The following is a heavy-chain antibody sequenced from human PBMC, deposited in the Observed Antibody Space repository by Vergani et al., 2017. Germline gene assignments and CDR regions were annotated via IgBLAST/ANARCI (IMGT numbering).Heavy chain of an antibody. CDR3: AKTSRIGYYMDV. CDR2: ISGSGGST. V-gene: IGHV3-23*01. Sequence: EVRLLESGGGLVQPGGSLRLSCAASGFTFSSYAMSWVRQAPGKGLEWVSAISGSGGSTYYADSVKGRFTISRDNSKNTLYLQMNSLRAEDTAVYYCAKTSRIGYYMDVWGKGTTVTVSS. CDR1: GFTFSSYA. D-gene: IGHD2-15*01. J-gene: IGHJ6*03.